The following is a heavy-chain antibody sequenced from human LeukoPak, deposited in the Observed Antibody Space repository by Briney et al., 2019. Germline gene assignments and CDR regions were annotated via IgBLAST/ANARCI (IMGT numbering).Heavy chain of an antibody. CDR1: GFTFSDYY. V-gene: IGHV3-11*01. CDR2: ISSSGSTI. J-gene: IGHJ4*02. Sequence: GGSLRLSCAASGFTFSDYYMSWIRQAPRKGLEWVSYISSSGSTIYYADSVKGRFTISRDNAKNSLYLQMNSLRAEDTAVYYCARDVRGYYYDSSGYYYDYWGQGTLVTVSS. CDR3: ARDVRGYYYDSSGYYYDY. D-gene: IGHD3-22*01.